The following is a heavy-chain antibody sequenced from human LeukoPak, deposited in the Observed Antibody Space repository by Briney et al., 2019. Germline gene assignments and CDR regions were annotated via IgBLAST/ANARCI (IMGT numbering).Heavy chain of an antibody. V-gene: IGHV3-15*01. D-gene: IGHD2-15*01. CDR2: IKSKTDGGTT. CDR3: TTDRGYCSGGSCSQTDAFDI. Sequence: GGSLRLSCAASGFTFSNAWMSWVRQAPGKGLEWVGRIKSKTDGGTTDYAAPVKGRFTISRDDSKNTLYLQMNSLKTEDTAVYYCTTDRGYCSGGSCSQTDAFDIWGQGTMVTVSS. J-gene: IGHJ3*02. CDR1: GFTFSNAW.